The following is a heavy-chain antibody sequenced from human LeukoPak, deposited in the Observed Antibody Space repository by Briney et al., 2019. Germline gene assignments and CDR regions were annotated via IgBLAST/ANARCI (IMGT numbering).Heavy chain of an antibody. Sequence: SETLSLTCAVYGGSFSGYYWNWIRQPPGKGLEWIGEINHSGRTNYNSSLKSRVSISVDTCKNQFSLKLRSVTAADTAVYYCARSGSMGLYRWGQGTLVTVSS. D-gene: IGHD3-10*01. CDR1: GGSFSGYY. CDR3: ARSGSMGLYR. V-gene: IGHV4-34*01. J-gene: IGHJ5*02. CDR2: INHSGRT.